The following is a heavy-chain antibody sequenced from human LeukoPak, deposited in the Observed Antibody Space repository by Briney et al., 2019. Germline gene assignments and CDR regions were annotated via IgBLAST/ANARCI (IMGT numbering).Heavy chain of an antibody. J-gene: IGHJ4*02. V-gene: IGHV7-4-1*02. Sequence: GASVKVSCKASGYTFTDYSINWVRQVPGQGPEWMGWINTNTGNPTYAQGFTGRFVFSLVTSVTTAYLLISSLKAEDTAVYYCARGGPFDSWGQGTLVTVSS. CDR2: INTNTGNP. CDR1: GYTFTDYS. CDR3: ARGGPFDS.